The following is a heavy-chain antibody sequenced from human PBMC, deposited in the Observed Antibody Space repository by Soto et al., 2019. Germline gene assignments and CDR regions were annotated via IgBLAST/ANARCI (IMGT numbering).Heavy chain of an antibody. V-gene: IGHV3-48*02. Sequence: EVQLVESGGGLVQPGGSLRLSCAASGFTFSSYSMKWVRQAPGKGLEWVSYITTTSSTIYYADSVKGRFTISRDNAKSSLYLQMNSLRDEDTAVYYCARLGFCSGGSCQRIPDYWGQGTLVTVSS. CDR3: ARLGFCSGGSCQRIPDY. CDR1: GFTFSSYS. D-gene: IGHD2-15*01. J-gene: IGHJ4*02. CDR2: ITTTSSTI.